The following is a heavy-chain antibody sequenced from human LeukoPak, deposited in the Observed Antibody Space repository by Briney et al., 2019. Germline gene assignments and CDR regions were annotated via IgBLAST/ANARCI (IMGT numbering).Heavy chain of an antibody. CDR3: ARLRSSSSWYAGPFDY. J-gene: IGHJ4*02. Sequence: SGTLSLTCAVSGGSISSGGYYWSWIRQPPGKGLEWIGYIYHSGSTYYNPSLKSRVTISVDRSKNQFSLKPSSVTAADTAVYYCARLRSSSSWYAGPFDYWGQGTLVTVSS. CDR2: IYHSGST. CDR1: GGSISSGGYY. V-gene: IGHV4-30-2*01. D-gene: IGHD6-13*01.